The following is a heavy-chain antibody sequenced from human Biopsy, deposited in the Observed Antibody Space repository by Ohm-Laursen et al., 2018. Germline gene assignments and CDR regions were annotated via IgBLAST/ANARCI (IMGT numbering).Heavy chain of an antibody. CDR1: GASVKTSGYF. CDR3: VREPKTGTAEAWYFDL. CDR2: ISYNERT. D-gene: IGHD3-9*01. J-gene: IGHJ2*01. V-gene: IGHV4-31*03. Sequence: SQTLSLTCCVSGASVKTSGYFWAWIRQRPGKGLEWIGYISYNERTHYNPSLTSRLAISFDTSNYRISLQLRSVSVADTAVYYCVREPKTGTAEAWYFDLWGRGSPVTVPS.